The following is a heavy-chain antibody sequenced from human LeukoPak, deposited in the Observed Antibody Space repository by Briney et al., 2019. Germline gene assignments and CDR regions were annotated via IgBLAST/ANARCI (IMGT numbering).Heavy chain of an antibody. CDR3: ARDHCSGGSCYSAFDY. CDR1: RYTFTGYY. J-gene: IGHJ4*02. V-gene: IGHV1-2*02. Sequence: ASVKVSCKASRYTFTGYYMHWVRQAPGQGLEWMGWINPNSGGTNYAQKFQGRVTMTRDTSISTAYMELSRLRSDDTAVYYCARDHCSGGSCYSAFDYWGQGTLVTVSS. CDR2: INPNSGGT. D-gene: IGHD2-15*01.